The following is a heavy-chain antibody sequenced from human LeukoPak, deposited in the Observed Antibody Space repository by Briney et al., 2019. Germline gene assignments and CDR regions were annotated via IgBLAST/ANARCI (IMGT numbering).Heavy chain of an antibody. CDR3: ARAPRPYCGGDCRAVDY. V-gene: IGHV3-21*01. CDR1: GFTFSSYS. Sequence: PGGSLSLSCAAAGFTFSSYSMNWVRQAPGKGLEWVSSISSSSSYIYYADSVKGRFTISRDNAKNSLYLQMNSLRAEDTAVYYCARAPRPYCGGDCRAVDYWGQGTLVTVSS. D-gene: IGHD2-21*01. J-gene: IGHJ4*02. CDR2: ISSSSSYI.